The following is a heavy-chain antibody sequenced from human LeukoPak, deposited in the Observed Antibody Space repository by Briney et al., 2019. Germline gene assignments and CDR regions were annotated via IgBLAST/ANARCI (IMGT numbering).Heavy chain of an antibody. CDR2: SHHSGNT. J-gene: IGHJ4*02. CDR3: ARDAYI. D-gene: IGHD1-14*01. CDR1: DYSISSGYY. Sequence: SETLSLTCTVSDYSISSGYYWGWIRQPPGKGLEWIGSSHHSGNTYYNPSLRSRVTISLDTSRNQFSLKLNSVTAADTAVYYCARDAYIRGQGTLVTVSS. V-gene: IGHV4-38-2*02.